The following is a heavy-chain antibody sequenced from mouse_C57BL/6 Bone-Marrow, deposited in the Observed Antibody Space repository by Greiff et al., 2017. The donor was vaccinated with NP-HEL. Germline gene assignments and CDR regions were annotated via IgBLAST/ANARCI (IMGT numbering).Heavy chain of an antibody. CDR2: IYPRSGNT. Sequence: QVQLQQSGAELARPGASVKLSCKASGYTFTSYGISWVKQRTGQGLGWIGEIYPRSGNTYYNEKFKGKATLTADKSSGTAYMELRSLTSEDYAVYFGAKLLRRGFAYWGQGTMVTVS. J-gene: IGHJ3*01. CDR1: GYTFTSYG. CDR3: AKLLRRGFAY. D-gene: IGHD2-12*01. V-gene: IGHV1-81*01.